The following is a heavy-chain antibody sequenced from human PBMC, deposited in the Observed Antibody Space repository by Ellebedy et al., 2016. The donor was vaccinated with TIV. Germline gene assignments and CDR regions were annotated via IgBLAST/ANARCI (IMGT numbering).Heavy chain of an antibody. D-gene: IGHD3-16*01. V-gene: IGHV3-30*18. J-gene: IGHJ6*02. Sequence: GESLKISCAASGFTFSLYGIHWVRQAPGKGLEWVAIISYDGSHKDYADSVEGRFTISRDNSKNTVYLQMNSLRGDDTAVYYCGKIGGGSSRYGVDVWGQGTTVTVSS. CDR1: GFTFSLYG. CDR2: ISYDGSHK. CDR3: GKIGGGSSRYGVDV.